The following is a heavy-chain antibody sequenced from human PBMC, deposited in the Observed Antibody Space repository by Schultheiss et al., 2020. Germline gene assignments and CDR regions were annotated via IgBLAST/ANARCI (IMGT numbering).Heavy chain of an antibody. D-gene: IGHD3-22*01. Sequence: ASVKVSCKASGYTFTSYYMHWVRQAPGQGLEWMGMINPSSGSTSYAQKFQGRVTMTRDTSTSTVYMELSSLRSEDTAVYYCARGDSSGEKHNWGKGTMVTVSS. V-gene: IGHV1-46*01. CDR2: INPSSGST. CDR1: GYTFTSYY. CDR3: ARGDSSGEKHN. J-gene: IGHJ4*02.